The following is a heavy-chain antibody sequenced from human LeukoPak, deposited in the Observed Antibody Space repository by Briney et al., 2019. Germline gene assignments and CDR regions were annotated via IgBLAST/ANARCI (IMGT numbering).Heavy chain of an antibody. CDR1: GGSISSYY. V-gene: IGHV4-59*01. D-gene: IGHD1-1*01. J-gene: IGHJ4*02. CDR3: ARDRGDWNYSDY. Sequence: SETLSLTCTVSGGSISSYYWSWIRQPPGKGLEWIGYIYYSGSTNYNPSLKSRVTISVDTSKNQFSLKLSSVTAADTAVYYCARDRGDWNYSDYWGQGTLVTVSS. CDR2: IYYSGST.